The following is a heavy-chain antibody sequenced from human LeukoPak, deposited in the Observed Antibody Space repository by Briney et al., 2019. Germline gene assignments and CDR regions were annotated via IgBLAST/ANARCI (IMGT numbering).Heavy chain of an antibody. Sequence: PGGSLRLSCAASGFIFSSYEMNWVRQAPGKGLEWVSYISSSGSTIYYADSVKGRFTISRDNAKNSLYLQMNSLRAEDTAVYYCARDLAWDAFDIWGQGTMVTVSS. CDR3: ARDLAWDAFDI. CDR2: ISSSGSTI. V-gene: IGHV3-48*03. CDR1: GFIFSSYE. J-gene: IGHJ3*02.